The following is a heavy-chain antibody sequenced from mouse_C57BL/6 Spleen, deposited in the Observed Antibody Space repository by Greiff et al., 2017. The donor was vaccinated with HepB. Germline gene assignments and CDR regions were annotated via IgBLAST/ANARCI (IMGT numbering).Heavy chain of an antibody. Sequence: EVKLEESGGGLVQPGGSMKLSCVASGFTFSNYWMNWVRQSPEKGLEWVAQIRLKSDNYATHYAESVKGRFTISRDDSKSSVYLQMNNLRAEDTGIYYCTGGVYDYDGAWFAYWGQGTLVTVSA. J-gene: IGHJ3*01. CDR1: GFTFSNYW. D-gene: IGHD2-4*01. CDR2: IRLKSDNYAT. V-gene: IGHV6-3*01. CDR3: TGGVYDYDGAWFAY.